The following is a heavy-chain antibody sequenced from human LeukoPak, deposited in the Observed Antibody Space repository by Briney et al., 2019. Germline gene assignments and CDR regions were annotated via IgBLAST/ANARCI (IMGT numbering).Heavy chain of an antibody. Sequence: GASVKVSCKASGFTFTSSAVQWVRQARGQRLEWIGWIVVGSGNTNYAQKFQERVTITRDMSTSTAYMELSSLRSEDTAVYYCAAPPYCSGGSCYELGYGYWGQGTLVTVSS. CDR3: AAPPYCSGGSCYELGYGY. CDR2: IVVGSGNT. J-gene: IGHJ4*02. V-gene: IGHV1-58*01. D-gene: IGHD2-15*01. CDR1: GFTFTSSA.